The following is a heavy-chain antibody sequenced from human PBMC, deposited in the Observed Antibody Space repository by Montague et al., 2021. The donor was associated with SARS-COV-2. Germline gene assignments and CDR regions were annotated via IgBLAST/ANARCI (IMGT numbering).Heavy chain of an antibody. CDR3: AHDRVTMIVVAKADAFDI. J-gene: IGHJ3*02. V-gene: IGHV2-5*02. Sequence: PALVKPTQTLTLTCTFSGFSLSTSGVGVGWIRQPPGKALEWLALIYWDDDKRYSPSLKSGLTITKDTSKNQVVLTMTNMDPVDTATYYCAHDRVTMIVVAKADAFDIWGQGTMVTVSS. CDR2: IYWDDDK. CDR1: GFSLSTSGVG. D-gene: IGHD3-22*01.